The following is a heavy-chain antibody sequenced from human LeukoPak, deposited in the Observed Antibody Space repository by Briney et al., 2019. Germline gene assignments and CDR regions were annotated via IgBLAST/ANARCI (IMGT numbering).Heavy chain of an antibody. V-gene: IGHV5-51*06. CDR3: AIRHFDWFWLDY. CDR1: GYSFSIYW. D-gene: IGHD3-9*01. CDR2: IYPGDSDT. Sequence: GESLKISCQDSGYSFSIYWIVWVRQRPGKGLEWMGSIYPGDSDTRYSPSCQGQVTIPADKSICTAYLQRSSLKASDTAIYYCAIRHFDWFWLDYWGQGTLVTVSS. J-gene: IGHJ4*02.